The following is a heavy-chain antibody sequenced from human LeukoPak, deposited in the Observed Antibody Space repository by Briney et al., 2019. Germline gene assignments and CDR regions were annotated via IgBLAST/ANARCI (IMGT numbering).Heavy chain of an antibody. CDR3: ARRGVVAAAGFDY. V-gene: IGHV4-39*01. D-gene: IGHD6-13*01. CDR1: GGSISSSSYY. CDR2: IYYSGST. Sequence: SETLSLTCTISGGSISSSSYYWGWIRQPPGKGLEWIGSIYYSGSTYYNPSLKSRVTISVDTSKNQFSLKLSSVTAADTAVYYCARRGVVAAAGFDYWGQGTLVTVSS. J-gene: IGHJ4*02.